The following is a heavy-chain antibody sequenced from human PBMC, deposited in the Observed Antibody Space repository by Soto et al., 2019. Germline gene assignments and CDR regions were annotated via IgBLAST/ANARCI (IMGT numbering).Heavy chain of an antibody. D-gene: IGHD6-19*01. CDR2: IIPIFGTA. CDR3: ARDNSRGWYDYYYGMDV. Sequence: SVKVSCKASGGTFSSYAIRWVRQAPGHGLEWMGGIIPIFGTANYAQKFQGRVTITADESTSTAYMELSSLRSEDTAVYYCARDNSRGWYDYYYGMDVWGQGTTVTVSS. J-gene: IGHJ6*02. CDR1: GGTFSSYA. V-gene: IGHV1-69*13.